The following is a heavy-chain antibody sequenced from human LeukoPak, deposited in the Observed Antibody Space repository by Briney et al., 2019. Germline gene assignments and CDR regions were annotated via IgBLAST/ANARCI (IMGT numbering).Heavy chain of an antibody. J-gene: IGHJ4*02. CDR3: ARWPSDYFDY. V-gene: IGHV3-11*01. CDR1: GFTFSDYF. Sequence: GGSLRLSCAASGFTFSDYFMSWISQAPGKGLEWISHISSSGSTTSYTDSVQGRFTISRDTAQNTLYLQMYGLRAEDTAVYYCARWPSDYFDYWGQGILVTVSS. CDR2: ISSSGSTT.